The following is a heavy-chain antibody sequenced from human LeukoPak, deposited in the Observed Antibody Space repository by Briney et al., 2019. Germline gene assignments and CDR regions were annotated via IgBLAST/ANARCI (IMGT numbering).Heavy chain of an antibody. D-gene: IGHD5-24*01. Sequence: PGGSLRLSCAASGFTFVDYAMHWVRQAPGKGLEGVSGISWNSGSIGYADSVKGRFTISRDNAKNSLYLQMNSLRAEDTALYYCAKDMWATIQGVDYWGQGTLVTVSS. CDR1: GFTFVDYA. CDR2: ISWNSGSI. CDR3: AKDMWATIQGVDY. V-gene: IGHV3-9*01. J-gene: IGHJ4*02.